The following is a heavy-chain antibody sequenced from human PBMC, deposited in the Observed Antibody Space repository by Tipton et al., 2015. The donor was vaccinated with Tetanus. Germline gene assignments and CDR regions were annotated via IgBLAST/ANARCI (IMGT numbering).Heavy chain of an antibody. CDR1: GDSVSSNSAA. D-gene: IGHD3-22*01. CDR3: ASGWRYYYDTTGFSDY. CDR2: TYYRSKWYN. J-gene: IGHJ4*02. Sequence: GLVKPSQTLSLTCAISGDSVSSNSAAWNWIRQSPSRGLEWLRRTYYRSKWYNDYAVSVKSRITINPDTSKNQFSLQLNSVTPEDTAVYYCASGWRYYYDTTGFSDYWGQGTLVTVSS. V-gene: IGHV6-1*01.